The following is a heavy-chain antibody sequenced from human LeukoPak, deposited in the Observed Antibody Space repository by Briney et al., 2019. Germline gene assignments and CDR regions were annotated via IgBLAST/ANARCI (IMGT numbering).Heavy chain of an antibody. CDR3: ATSDFAAHFDY. J-gene: IGHJ4*02. CDR1: EFTFDDYA. CDR2: ISGDGGST. Sequence: GGSLRLSCAASEFTFDDYAMHWVRQAPGKGLEWVSLISGDGGSTYYADSVKGRFTISRDNSKNSLYLQMNSLGTEDTALYYCATSDFAAHFDYWGQGTLVTVSS. V-gene: IGHV3-43*02. D-gene: IGHD2/OR15-2a*01.